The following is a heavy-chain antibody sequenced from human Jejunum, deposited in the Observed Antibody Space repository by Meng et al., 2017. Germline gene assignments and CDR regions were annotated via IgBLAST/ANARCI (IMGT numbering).Heavy chain of an antibody. V-gene: IGHV3-11*04. J-gene: IGHJ6*02. CDR1: GFTFSDYY. D-gene: IGHD3-10*01. CDR3: ALTMVRGATYYYYGMDV. Sequence: GESLKISCAASGFTFSDYYMSWIRQAPGKGLEWVSYISSSGSTIYYADSVKGRFTISRDNAKNSLYLQMNSLRAEDTAVYYCALTMVRGATYYYYGMDVWGQGTTVTVSS. CDR2: ISSSGSTI.